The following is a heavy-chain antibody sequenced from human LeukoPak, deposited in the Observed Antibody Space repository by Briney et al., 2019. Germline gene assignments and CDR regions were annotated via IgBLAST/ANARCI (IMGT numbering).Heavy chain of an antibody. D-gene: IGHD2-21*01. J-gene: IGHJ3*02. CDR2: ISSSSDYI. Sequence: GGSLRLSCAASGFTFSSYNMNWVRQAPGKGLEWVSSISSSSDYIYYADSVKGRFTISRDNAKNSLYLQVNSLRAEDTAVYYCARSYPTAGGESHSDAFDIWGQGTLVTVSS. CDR3: ARSYPTAGGESHSDAFDI. V-gene: IGHV3-21*04. CDR1: GFTFSSYN.